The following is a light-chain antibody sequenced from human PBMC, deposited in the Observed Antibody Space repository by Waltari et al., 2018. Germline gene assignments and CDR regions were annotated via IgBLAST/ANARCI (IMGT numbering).Light chain of an antibody. CDR3: QQYNNWPPWT. J-gene: IGKJ1*01. CDR1: QNINSN. Sequence: EIVMTQSPATLSVSPGEGATLSCRASQNINSNVAWYQQQPGQTPRLLIYGASTRAIGIPARFSGSGSGTEFTLTISSLQSEDFALYYCQQYNNWPPWTFGQGTKVEIK. CDR2: GAS. V-gene: IGKV3D-15*01.